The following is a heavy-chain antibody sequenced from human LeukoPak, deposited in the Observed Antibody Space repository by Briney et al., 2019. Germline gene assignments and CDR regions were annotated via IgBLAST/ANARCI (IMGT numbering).Heavy chain of an antibody. CDR2: IYYSGST. CDR1: GGSISSSSYY. J-gene: IGHJ4*02. V-gene: IGHV4-39*01. Sequence: PSETLSLTCTVSGGSISSSSYYWGWIRQPPGKGLEWIGSIYYSGSTYYNPSLKSRVTISVDTSKNQFSLKLSSVTAADTPVYYCARHSSFFIAVAGTAFDYWGQGTLVTVSS. CDR3: ARHSSFFIAVAGTAFDY. D-gene: IGHD6-19*01.